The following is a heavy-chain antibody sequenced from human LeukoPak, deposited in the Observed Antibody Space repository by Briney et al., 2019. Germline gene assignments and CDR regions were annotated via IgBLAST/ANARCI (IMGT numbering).Heavy chain of an antibody. J-gene: IGHJ4*02. CDR3: ARDWVMYYYDSSGYSDY. CDR1: GFTFSSYW. CDR2: IKQDGSEK. Sequence: GGSLRLSCAASGFTFSSYWMTWVRQAPGKGLEWVANIKQDGSEKYYVDSVKGRFTISRDNAKNSLYLQMNSLRAEDTAVYYCARDWVMYYYDSSGYSDYWGQGTLVTVSS. V-gene: IGHV3-7*01. D-gene: IGHD3-22*01.